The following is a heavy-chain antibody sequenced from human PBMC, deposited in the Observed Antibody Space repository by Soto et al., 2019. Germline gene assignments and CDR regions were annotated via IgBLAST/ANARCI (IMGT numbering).Heavy chain of an antibody. J-gene: IGHJ6*02. CDR2: ITGSGENT. CDR3: AKVSLGATTITDFYYYGMDV. V-gene: IGHV3-23*01. CDR1: GFTFDNYA. D-gene: IGHD1-26*01. Sequence: PGGSLRLCCAASGFTFDNYAMNWVRQAPGKGLESVSGITGSGENTYYADSVKGRFTISRDNSKNTLYVQLNSLRVEDTAIYYCAKVSLGATTITDFYYYGMDVWGQGTMVTVSS.